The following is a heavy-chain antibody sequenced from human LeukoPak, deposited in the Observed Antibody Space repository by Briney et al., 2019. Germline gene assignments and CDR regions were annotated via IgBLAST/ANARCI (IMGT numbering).Heavy chain of an antibody. Sequence: PETLSLTCTLSGVSIATYYRSCIRQPPGKGLEWVCYIYNNVQTHYTPPPKRRVTISLHTPQNQFSLKLSALAAADTAVYYCARDRHWTNDWVFDYWGKGTLVTVSS. D-gene: IGHD1/OR15-1a*01. CDR1: GVSIATYY. V-gene: IGHV4-59*01. CDR3: ARDRHWTNDWVFDY. J-gene: IGHJ4*02. CDR2: IYNNVQT.